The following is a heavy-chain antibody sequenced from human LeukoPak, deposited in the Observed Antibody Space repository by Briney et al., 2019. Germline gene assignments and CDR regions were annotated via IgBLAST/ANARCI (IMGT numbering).Heavy chain of an antibody. D-gene: IGHD2-2*01. Sequence: PGGSLRLSCAASRFIFDDYAMHWVRQVPGKGLEWVSGISWNSSSIGYADSVKGRFTISRDNAKNSLYLQMNSLRAEDTALYYCAKASRQYYFDYWGQGTLVTVSS. J-gene: IGHJ4*02. CDR1: RFIFDDYA. CDR2: ISWNSSSI. CDR3: AKASRQYYFDY. V-gene: IGHV3-9*01.